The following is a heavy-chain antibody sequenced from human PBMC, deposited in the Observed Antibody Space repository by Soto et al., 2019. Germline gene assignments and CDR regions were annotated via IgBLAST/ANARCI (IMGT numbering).Heavy chain of an antibody. V-gene: IGHV3-15*07. J-gene: IGHJ4*02. Sequence: GGSLRLSCAASGFTFSNAWMNWVRQAPGKGLEWVGRIKSKTDGGTTDYAAPVKGRFTISRDDSKNTLYLQMNSLKTEDTAVYYCTTGQDYVWGSYRYSFDYWGQGTLVTVSS. CDR2: IKSKTDGGTT. CDR3: TTGQDYVWGSYRYSFDY. D-gene: IGHD3-16*02. CDR1: GFTFSNAW.